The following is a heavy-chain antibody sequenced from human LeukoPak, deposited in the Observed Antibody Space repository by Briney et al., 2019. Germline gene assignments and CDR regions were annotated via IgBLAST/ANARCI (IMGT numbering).Heavy chain of an antibody. D-gene: IGHD3-10*01. J-gene: IGHJ3*02. V-gene: IGHV3-7*03. CDR3: ARAPYGSGSYYPYAFDI. Sequence: GGSLRLSCAASGFTFSSYWMSWVRQAPGKGLEWVANIKQDGSEKYYVDSVKGRFTISRDNAKNSLYLQMNSLRAEDTAVYYCARAPYGSGSYYPYAFDIWGQGTMVTVSS. CDR2: IKQDGSEK. CDR1: GFTFSSYW.